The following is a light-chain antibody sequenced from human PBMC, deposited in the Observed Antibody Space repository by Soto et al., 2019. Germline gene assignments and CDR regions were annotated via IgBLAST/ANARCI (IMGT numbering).Light chain of an antibody. J-gene: IGKJ4*01. CDR3: QQANSFPLT. V-gene: IGKV1-12*01. Sequence: DLQMTQSPSSVSASVGGRVTITCRASQGIGSWLAWYQHKPGQAPKLLISGASSLQSGVPSRFSGSGSGTDFTLTISDLQPEDFVNYYCQQANSFPLTFGGGTKVEVK. CDR1: QGIGSW. CDR2: GAS.